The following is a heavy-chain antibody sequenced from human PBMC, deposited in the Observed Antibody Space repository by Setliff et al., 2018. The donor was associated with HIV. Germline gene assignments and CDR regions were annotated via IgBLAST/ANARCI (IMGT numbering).Heavy chain of an antibody. CDR2: ISPYNGNT. CDR3: ARGRASGSANSG. J-gene: IGHJ4*02. V-gene: IGHV1-18*01. D-gene: IGHD7-27*01. Sequence: GASVKVSCKASGYTFTNFGITWVRQAPGQGLEWMGWISPYNGNTNYAQKFRGRVTLTADESTSIAYMELNSLRSEDTAVYYCARGRASGSANSGWGQGTLVTVSS. CDR1: GYTFTNFG.